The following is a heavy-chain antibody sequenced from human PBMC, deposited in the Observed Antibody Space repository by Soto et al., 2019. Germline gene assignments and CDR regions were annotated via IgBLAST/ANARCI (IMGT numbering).Heavy chain of an antibody. J-gene: IGHJ6*02. Sequence: ASVKVSCKASGYTFTSYGISWVRQAPGQGLEWMGWISAYNGNTNYAQKLQGRVTMTTDTSTSTAYMELRSLRSDDTAVYYCARSGQLVLFPSTTAYYYYGMDVWGQGTTVTVSS. V-gene: IGHV1-18*01. D-gene: IGHD6-6*01. CDR2: ISAYNGNT. CDR3: ARSGQLVLFPSTTAYYYYGMDV. CDR1: GYTFTSYG.